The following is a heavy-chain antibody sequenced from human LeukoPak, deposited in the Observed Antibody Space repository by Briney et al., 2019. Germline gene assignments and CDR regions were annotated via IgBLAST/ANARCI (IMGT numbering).Heavy chain of an antibody. V-gene: IGHV3-11*05. J-gene: IGHJ2*01. CDR2: ISSSSSYT. D-gene: IGHD1-26*01. CDR3: ARGGYSGSYAEEWYFDL. Sequence: GGSLRLSCAASGFTFSDYYMSWIRQAPGKGLEWVSYISSSSSYTNYADSVKGRFTISRDNARNSLYLQMNSLRAEDTAVYYCARGGYSGSYAEEWYFDLWGRGTLVTVSS. CDR1: GFTFSDYY.